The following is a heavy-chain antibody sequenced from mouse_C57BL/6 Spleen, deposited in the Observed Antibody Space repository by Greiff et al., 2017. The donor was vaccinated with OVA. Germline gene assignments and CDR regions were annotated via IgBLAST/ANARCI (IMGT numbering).Heavy chain of an antibody. CDR3: AREPSYYSNYDYFDY. J-gene: IGHJ2*01. CDR2: INPSNGGT. V-gene: IGHV1-53*01. CDR1: GYTFTSYW. D-gene: IGHD2-5*01. Sequence: QVQLQQPGTELVKPGASVKLSCKASGYTFTSYWMHWVRQRPGQGLEWIGNINPSNGGTTYNEKFKSKATLTVDKSSSTAYMQLSSLTSEDTAVYYCAREPSYYSNYDYFDYWGQGTTLTVSS.